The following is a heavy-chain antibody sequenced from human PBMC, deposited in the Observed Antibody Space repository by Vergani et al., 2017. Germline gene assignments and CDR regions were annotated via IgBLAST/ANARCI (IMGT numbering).Heavy chain of an antibody. J-gene: IGHJ4*02. Sequence: QVQLVESGGGLVKPGGSLRLSCAASGFTFSDYYMSWIRQAPGKGLEWVSYISSSSSYTNYADSVKGRFTISRDNAKTSLYLQMNSLRAEDTAVYYCARDLGWGGSGRPLDYWGQGTLVTVSS. V-gene: IGHV3-11*06. D-gene: IGHD6-19*01. CDR2: ISSSSSYT. CDR1: GFTFSDYY. CDR3: ARDLGWGGSGRPLDY.